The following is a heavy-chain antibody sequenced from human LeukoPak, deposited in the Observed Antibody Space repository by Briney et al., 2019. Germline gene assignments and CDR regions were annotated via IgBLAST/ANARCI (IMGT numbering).Heavy chain of an antibody. CDR2: INAGNGNT. Sequence: GASVKVSCKASGYIFTSYAMHWVRQAPGQRLEWMGWINAGNGNTKYSQKFQGRVTITRDTSASAAYMELSSLRSEDTAVYYCARTPVGDKFDYWGQGTLVTVSP. CDR1: GYIFTSYA. D-gene: IGHD4-17*01. J-gene: IGHJ4*02. CDR3: ARTPVGDKFDY. V-gene: IGHV1-3*01.